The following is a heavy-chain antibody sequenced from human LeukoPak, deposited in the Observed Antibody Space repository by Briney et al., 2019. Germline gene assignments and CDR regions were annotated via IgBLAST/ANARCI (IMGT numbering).Heavy chain of an antibody. CDR2: ISGSGGST. D-gene: IGHD1-26*01. CDR1: GFTFSSYA. Sequence: GGSLRLSCAASGFTFSSYAMSWVRQAPGKGLEWVSAISGSGGSTYYADSVKGRFTISRDNSKNTLYLQMNSLRAEDTAVYYCAKWELYSGFYYIDYWGQGTLATVSS. CDR3: AKWELYSGFYYIDY. V-gene: IGHV3-23*01. J-gene: IGHJ4*02.